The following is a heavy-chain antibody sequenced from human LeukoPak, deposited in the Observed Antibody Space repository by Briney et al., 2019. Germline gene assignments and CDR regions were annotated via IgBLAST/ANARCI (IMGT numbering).Heavy chain of an antibody. V-gene: IGHV4-4*07. CDR1: GGSISTYY. J-gene: IGHJ5*02. CDR3: ARGHSYDSSGYYPAWFDP. CDR2: IYTSGST. Sequence: SETLSLTCTVSGGSISTYYWSWTRQPAGKGLEWIGRIYTSGSTNYNPSLKSRVTVSVDTSKNQFSLKLSSVTAADTAVYYCARGHSYDSSGYYPAWFDPWGQGTLVTVSS. D-gene: IGHD3-22*01.